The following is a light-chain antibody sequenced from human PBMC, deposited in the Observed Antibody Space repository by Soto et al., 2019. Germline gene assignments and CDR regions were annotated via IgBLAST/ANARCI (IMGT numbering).Light chain of an antibody. Sequence: EIVLTQSPGTLSLSPGERATLSCRASQSVSSSYLAWYQQKPGQAPRLLIYDASSRATGIPDRFSGSGSGTDFTLTVSRLEPEDFAVYYCQQYGSSPRTFGGGTKVEIK. CDR1: QSVSSSY. CDR3: QQYGSSPRT. J-gene: IGKJ4*01. V-gene: IGKV3-20*01. CDR2: DAS.